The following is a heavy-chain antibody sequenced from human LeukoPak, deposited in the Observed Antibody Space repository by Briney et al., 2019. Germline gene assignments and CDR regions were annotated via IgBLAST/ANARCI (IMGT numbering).Heavy chain of an antibody. V-gene: IGHV3-7*01. J-gene: IGHJ4*02. CDR1: GFTFSSYW. D-gene: IGHD6-19*01. CDR2: IKQDGSEK. CDR3: ASSSGSYAHPFDY. Sequence: PGGSLRLSCAAPGFTFSSYWMSWVRQAPGKGLEWVANIKQDGSEKYYVDSVKGRFTISRDNAKNSLYLQMNSLRAEDTAVYYCASSSGSYAHPFDYWGQGTLVTVSS.